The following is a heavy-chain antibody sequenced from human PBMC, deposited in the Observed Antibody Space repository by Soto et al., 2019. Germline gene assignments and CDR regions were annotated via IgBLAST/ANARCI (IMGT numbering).Heavy chain of an antibody. CDR1: GFTFSSYA. CDR3: ARDPGDSSSYYYTYGY. D-gene: IGHD3-22*01. Sequence: QVQLVESGGGVVQPGRSLRLSCAASGFTFSSYAMHWVRQAPGKGLEWVAVISYDGSNKYYADSVKGRFTISRDNSENKLDLKMRSLLAEDTVVYYCARDPGDSSSYYYTYGYWGQGTLVTVS. V-gene: IGHV3-30-3*01. CDR2: ISYDGSNK. J-gene: IGHJ4*02.